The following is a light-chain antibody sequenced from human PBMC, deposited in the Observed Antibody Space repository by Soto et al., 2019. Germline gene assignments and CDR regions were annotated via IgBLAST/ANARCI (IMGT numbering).Light chain of an antibody. CDR1: QSISRY. CDR2: GAN. J-gene: IGKJ1*01. CDR3: QQYNNWPRT. V-gene: IGKV1-39*01. Sequence: DIQLTQSPSSLSASVGDRITITCRSSQSISRYLNWYQQRPGTAPKVLIFGANSLQSGVPSRFSGSGSGTEFTLTISSLQSEDFAVYYCQQYNNWPRTFGQGTKVDIK.